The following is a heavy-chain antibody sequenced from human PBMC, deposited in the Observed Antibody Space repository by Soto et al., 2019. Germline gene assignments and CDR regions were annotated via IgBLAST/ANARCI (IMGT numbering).Heavy chain of an antibody. V-gene: IGHV4-31*03. J-gene: IGHJ4*02. Sequence: SETLSLTCTVSGGSINRGGYYWTWIRQHPGKGLEWIGSVYYSGSTNYNPSLKSRVTISVDTSKNQFSLKLSSVSAADTAVYYCARSAGGNFYFDYWGQGTLVTVSS. D-gene: IGHD2-21*02. CDR3: ARSAGGNFYFDY. CDR1: GGSINRGGYY. CDR2: VYYSGST.